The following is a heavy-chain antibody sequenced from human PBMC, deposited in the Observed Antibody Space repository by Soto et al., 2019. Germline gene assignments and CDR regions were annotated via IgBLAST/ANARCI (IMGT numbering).Heavy chain of an antibody. CDR3: GRGASGSYRLDY. CDR2: INSDGSSI. J-gene: IGHJ4*02. D-gene: IGHD3-10*01. V-gene: IGHV3-74*01. CDR1: GFTFSNYW. Sequence: EVQLVESGGGLVQPGGSLRLSCAASGFTFSNYWMHWVRQAPGKGLVWVSRINSDGSSINYADSVKGQFTISRDNAKNTLYLQMSILRAVDTAVYYCGRGASGSYRLDYWGQGTLVTVST.